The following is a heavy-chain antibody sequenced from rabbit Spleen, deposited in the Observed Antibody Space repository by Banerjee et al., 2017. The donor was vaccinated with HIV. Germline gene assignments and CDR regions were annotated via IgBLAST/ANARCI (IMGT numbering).Heavy chain of an antibody. CDR2: TAAGRSAFT. J-gene: IGHJ4*01. Sequence: QSLEESGGGLVQPEGSLTLTCTASGFSFSGNDYMCWVRQAPGKGLEWIACTAAGRSAFTYYASWAKGRFTCSKASSTTVTLQMTSLTAADTATYFCARDLAGVIGWNFCLWGPGTLVTFS. CDR1: GFSFSGNDY. V-gene: IGHV1S40*01. CDR3: ARDLAGVIGWNFCL. D-gene: IGHD4-1*01.